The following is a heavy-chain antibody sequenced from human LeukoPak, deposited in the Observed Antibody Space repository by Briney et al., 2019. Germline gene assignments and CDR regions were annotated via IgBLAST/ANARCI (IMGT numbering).Heavy chain of an antibody. CDR3: ARESIAARTLDY. CDR1: GGSISSGGYY. D-gene: IGHD6-6*01. CDR2: IYHSGST. V-gene: IGHV4-31*03. Sequence: PSETLSLTCTVSGGSISSGGYYWSWIRQHPGKGLEWIGYIYHSGSTYYNPSLKSRVTISVDTSKNQFSLKLSSVTAADTAVYYCARESIAARTLDYWGQGTLVTVSS. J-gene: IGHJ4*02.